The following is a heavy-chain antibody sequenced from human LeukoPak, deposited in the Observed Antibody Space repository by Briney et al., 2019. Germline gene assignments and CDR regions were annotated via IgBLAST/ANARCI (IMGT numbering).Heavy chain of an antibody. CDR1: GFTFDDYA. D-gene: IGHD6-13*01. CDR3: AKDMGGYSSRDAFDI. CDR2: ISWNSGSI. Sequence: GGSLRLSCAASGFTFDDYAMHWVRQAPGKGLELVSGISWNSGSIGYVDSVKGRFTISRDNAKNSLYLQMNSLRAEDTALYYCAKDMGGYSSRDAFDIWGQGTMVTVSS. V-gene: IGHV3-9*01. J-gene: IGHJ3*02.